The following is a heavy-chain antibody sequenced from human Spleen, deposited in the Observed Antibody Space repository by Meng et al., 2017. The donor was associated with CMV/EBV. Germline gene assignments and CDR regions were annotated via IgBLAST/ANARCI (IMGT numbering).Heavy chain of an antibody. CDR2: VYYSGTT. J-gene: IGHJ6*02. CDR1: GGSISTYY. V-gene: IGHV4-59*01. Sequence: SETLSLTCTVSGGSISTYYWYWIRQPPGKGLEWIGYVYYSGTTNYNPSLKSRVTISVDTSKNQFSLKLSSVTAADTAVYYCARVLRGPKPAYYYYGMDVWGQGTTVTVSS. CDR3: ARVLRGPKPAYYYYGMDV.